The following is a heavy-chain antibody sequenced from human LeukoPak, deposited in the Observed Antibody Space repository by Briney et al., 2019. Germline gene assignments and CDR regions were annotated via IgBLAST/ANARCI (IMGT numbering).Heavy chain of an antibody. J-gene: IGHJ6*03. V-gene: IGHV1-18*01. CDR2: ISAYNGNT. D-gene: IGHD3-10*01. CDR3: ATGYGSGSKNYSYYYYMDV. Sequence: ASVKVSCKASGYTFTSYGISWVRQAPGQGLEWVGWISAYNGNTTYAQQLQGRVTMTTDTSTSTAYMELRSLRSDDTAVYYCATGYGSGSKNYSYYYYMDVWGKGTTVTVSS. CDR1: GYTFTSYG.